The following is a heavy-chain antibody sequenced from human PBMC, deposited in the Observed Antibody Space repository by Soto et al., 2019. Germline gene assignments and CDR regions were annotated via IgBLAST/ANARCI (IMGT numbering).Heavy chain of an antibody. CDR2: INHSGST. Sequence: SETLSLTCAVYGGSFSGYYWSWIRQPPGKGLEWIGEINHSGSTNYNPSLKSRVTISVDTSKNQFSLKLSSVTAADTAVYFCAKSGQEWSRSPDDWGQGTLVTVSS. CDR3: AKSGQEWSRSPDD. J-gene: IGHJ4*02. V-gene: IGHV4-34*01. D-gene: IGHD3-3*01. CDR1: GGSFSGYY.